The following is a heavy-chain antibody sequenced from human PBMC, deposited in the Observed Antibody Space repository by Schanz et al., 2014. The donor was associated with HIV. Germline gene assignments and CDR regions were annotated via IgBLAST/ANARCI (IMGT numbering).Heavy chain of an antibody. J-gene: IGHJ4*02. D-gene: IGHD3-16*01. V-gene: IGHV3-9*01. CDR1: GFTFDDYA. Sequence: EVQLVESGGDLVQPGRSLRLSCAASGFTFDDYAMHWVRQVPGKGLEWVSGISWNSGSIGYADSVKGRFTISRDNAKNSLFLLMNNLRVEDTAVYYCARENWGVGDYWGQGTLVTVSS. CDR2: ISWNSGSI. CDR3: ARENWGVGDY.